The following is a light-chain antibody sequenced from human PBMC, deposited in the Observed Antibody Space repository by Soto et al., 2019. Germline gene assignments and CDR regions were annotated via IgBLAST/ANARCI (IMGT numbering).Light chain of an antibody. V-gene: IGLV1-40*01. CDR2: GNN. CDR1: GSNIGAGYD. J-gene: IGLJ1*01. Sequence: QSVLTQPPSVSGAPGQRVTISCTGSGSNIGAGYDVHWYQQLPGTAPKLLIYGNNNRPSGIPDRFSGSKSGTSASRAITGLQAGDEADYYCQSYDSGLRALYVFGTGTKLTVL. CDR3: QSYDSGLRALYV.